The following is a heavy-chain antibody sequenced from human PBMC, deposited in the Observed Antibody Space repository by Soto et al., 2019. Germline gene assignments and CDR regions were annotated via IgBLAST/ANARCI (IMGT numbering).Heavy chain of an antibody. CDR2: IYHSGST. CDR3: ARGQVVAAQH. V-gene: IGHV4-30-2*01. D-gene: IGHD2-15*01. Sequence: QLQLQESGSGLVKPSQTLSLTCAVSGGSISSGGYSWSWIRQPPGKGLEWIGYIYHSGSTYYNPSLXGXAXLXXDRSKNRFSLKLSSVTAADTAVYYCARGQVVAAQHWGQGTLVTVSS. CDR1: GGSISSGGYS. J-gene: IGHJ4*02.